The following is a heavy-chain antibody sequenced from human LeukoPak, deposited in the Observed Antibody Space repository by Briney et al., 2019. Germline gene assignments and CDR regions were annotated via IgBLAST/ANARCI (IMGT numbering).Heavy chain of an antibody. J-gene: IGHJ4*02. CDR2: IYHSGST. CDR3: ATSAAKYDILTYDY. CDR1: GGSISSSNW. Sequence: PSGTLSLTCAVSGGSISSSNWWSWVRQPPGKGLEWIREIYHSGSTNYNPSLKSRVTISVDKSKNQFSLKLSSVTAADTAVYYCATSAAKYDILTYDYWGQGTLVTVSS. D-gene: IGHD3-9*01. V-gene: IGHV4-4*02.